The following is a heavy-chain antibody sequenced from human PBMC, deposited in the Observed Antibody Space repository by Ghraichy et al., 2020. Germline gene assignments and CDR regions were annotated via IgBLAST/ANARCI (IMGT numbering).Heavy chain of an antibody. J-gene: IGHJ4*02. V-gene: IGHV1-24*01. D-gene: IGHD1-26*01. CDR3: ATVVSSSGSYYLGNFDY. CDR2: FDPEDGET. CDR1: GYTLTELS. Sequence: ASVKVSCKVSGYTLTELSMHWVRQAPGKGLEWMGGFDPEDGETIYAQKFQGRVTMTEDTSTDTAYMELSSLRSEDTAVYYCATVVSSSGSYYLGNFDYWGQGTLVTVSS.